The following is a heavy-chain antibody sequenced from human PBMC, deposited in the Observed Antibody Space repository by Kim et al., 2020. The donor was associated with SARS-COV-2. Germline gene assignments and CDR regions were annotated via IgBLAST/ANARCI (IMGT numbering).Heavy chain of an antibody. CDR2: NT. CDR3: AREYSSGSEL. D-gene: IGHD6-19*01. Sequence: NTNYAQKLQGRVTMTTDTSTSTAYMELRSLRSDDTAVYYCAREYSSGSELWGQGTLVTVSS. V-gene: IGHV1-18*01. J-gene: IGHJ4*02.